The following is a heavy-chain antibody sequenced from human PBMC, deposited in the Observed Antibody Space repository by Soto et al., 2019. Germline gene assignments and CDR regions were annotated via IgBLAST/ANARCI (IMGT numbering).Heavy chain of an antibody. V-gene: IGHV4-31*03. Sequence: SETVSLTCTVSGGSISSGGYYWSWIRQHPGKGLEWIGYIYYSGSTYYNPSLKSRVTISVDTSKNQFSLKLSSVTAADTAVYYCARGGYYDSSGSNWFDPWGQGTLVTVSS. D-gene: IGHD3-22*01. J-gene: IGHJ5*02. CDR1: GGSISSGGYY. CDR3: ARGGYYDSSGSNWFDP. CDR2: IYYSGST.